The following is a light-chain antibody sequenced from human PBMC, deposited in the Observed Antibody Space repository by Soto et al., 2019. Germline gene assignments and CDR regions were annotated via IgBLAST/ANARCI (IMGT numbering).Light chain of an antibody. Sequence: GVAPTPPWSRGPGQRGTLSRPGGSSHLGAGYDVHWYQQLPGTAPKLLIYGNSNRPSGVPDRFSGSKSGTSASLAITGLQAEDEADYYCQSYDSSLSGYVFGTGTKVTVL. V-gene: IGLV1-40*01. J-gene: IGLJ1*01. CDR3: QSYDSSLSGYV. CDR2: GNS. CDR1: SSHLGAGYD.